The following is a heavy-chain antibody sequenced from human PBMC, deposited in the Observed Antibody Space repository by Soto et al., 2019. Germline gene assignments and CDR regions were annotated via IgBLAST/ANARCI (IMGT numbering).Heavy chain of an antibody. V-gene: IGHV3-33*01. J-gene: IGHJ6*02. CDR1: GFTFSSHG. Sequence: SLRLSCAASGFTFSSHGMHWVRQAPGKGLDWVAVIWYDGSRIYYADSVEGRFTISRDNSKNTLYLQMDSLRAEDTAVYYCARCYFGWGSNYGMLFWCQGPTVSV. CDR2: IWYDGSRI. D-gene: IGHD3-16*01. CDR3: ARCYFGWGSNYGMLF.